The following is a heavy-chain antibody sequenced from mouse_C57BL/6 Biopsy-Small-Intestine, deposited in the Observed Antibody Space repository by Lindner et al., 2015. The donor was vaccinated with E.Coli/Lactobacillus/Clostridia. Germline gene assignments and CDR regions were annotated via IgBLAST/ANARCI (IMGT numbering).Heavy chain of an antibody. CDR3: ARGGSFITTVLSFDY. D-gene: IGHD1-1*01. Sequence: VQLQESGAELARPGASVKLSCKASGYTFTSYSINWVKQRTGQGLEWIGEIYPRSDNTYYNEKSKGKATLTADKSSSTAYMELRSLTSEDSAVYICARGGSFITTVLSFDYWGQGTTLTVSS. CDR1: GYTFTSYS. CDR2: IYPRSDNT. V-gene: IGHV1-81*01. J-gene: IGHJ2*01.